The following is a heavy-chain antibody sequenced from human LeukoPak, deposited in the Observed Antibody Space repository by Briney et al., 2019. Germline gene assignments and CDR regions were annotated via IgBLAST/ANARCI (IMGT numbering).Heavy chain of an antibody. CDR2: IYYSGST. D-gene: IGHD6-25*01. CDR3: ARRSGAAAAPGDYFDY. V-gene: IGHV4-59*08. Sequence: PSETLSLTCTVSGGSISSYYWSWIRQPPGKGPEWIGYIYYSGSTNYNPSLKSRVTISVDTSKNQFSLKLSSVTAADTAVYYCARRSGAAAAPGDYFDYWGQGTLVTVSS. J-gene: IGHJ4*02. CDR1: GGSISSYY.